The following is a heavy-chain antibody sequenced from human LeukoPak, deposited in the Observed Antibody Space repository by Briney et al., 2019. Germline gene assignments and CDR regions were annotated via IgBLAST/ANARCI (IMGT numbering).Heavy chain of an antibody. Sequence: PGRSLRLSCAASGFTFSSCAMHWVRQAPGKGLEWVAVISYDGSNKYYADSVKGRFTISRDNSKNTLYLQMNSLRAEDTAVYYCAGGSSGYLFDYWGHGTLVTVSS. CDR3: AGGSSGYLFDY. D-gene: IGHD3-22*01. CDR1: GFTFSSCA. J-gene: IGHJ4*01. V-gene: IGHV3-30*04. CDR2: ISYDGSNK.